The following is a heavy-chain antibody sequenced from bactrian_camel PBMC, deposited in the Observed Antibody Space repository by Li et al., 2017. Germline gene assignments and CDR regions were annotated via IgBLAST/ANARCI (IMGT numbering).Heavy chain of an antibody. CDR1: GSGISTFY. CDR3: AAGYDCKRWYW. J-gene: IGHJ4*01. V-gene: IGHV3S28*01. CDR2: IATGSGNT. D-gene: IGHD6*01. Sequence: QLVESGGGSTQAGGSLRLSCVASGSGISTFYMGWFRQAPGKEREGVARIATGSGNTYYADSEKGRFTISKDNAKNTLDLQMNSLRPEDTGMYTCAAGYDCKRWYWWGLGTQVTVS.